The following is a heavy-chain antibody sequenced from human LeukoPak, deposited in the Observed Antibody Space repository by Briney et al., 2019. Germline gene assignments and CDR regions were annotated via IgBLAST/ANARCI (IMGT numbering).Heavy chain of an antibody. CDR3: ARDTGANDFWSGFGVVDYYYGMDV. D-gene: IGHD3-3*01. CDR1: GFTFSSYS. CDR2: ISSSSYI. Sequence: GGSLRLSCAASGFTFSSYSMNWVRQAPGKGLEWVSSISSSSYIYYADSVKGRFTISRDNAKNSLYLQMNSLRVEDTAVYYCARDTGANDFWSGFGVVDYYYGMDVWGQGTTVTVSS. J-gene: IGHJ6*02. V-gene: IGHV3-21*01.